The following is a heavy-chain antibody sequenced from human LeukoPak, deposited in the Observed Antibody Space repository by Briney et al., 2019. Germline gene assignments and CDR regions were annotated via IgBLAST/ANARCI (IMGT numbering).Heavy chain of an antibody. V-gene: IGHV1-8*01. CDR3: ARVGIAVAGTIY. CDR1: GYTFTSYD. D-gene: IGHD6-19*01. CDR2: MNPNSGNT. J-gene: IGHJ4*02. Sequence: ASVKVSCKASGYTFTSYDINWVRQATGQGLEWMGWMNPNSGNTGYAQKFQGRVATTRNTSISTAYMELSSLRSEDTAVYYCARVGIAVAGTIYWGQGTLVTVSS.